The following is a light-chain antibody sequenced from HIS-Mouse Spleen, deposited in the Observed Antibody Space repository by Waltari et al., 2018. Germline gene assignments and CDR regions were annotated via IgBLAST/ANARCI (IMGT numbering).Light chain of an antibody. CDR3: SSYTSSSTVV. J-gene: IGLJ2*01. Sequence: QSALTQPASVSGSPGQSISISCTGTSSDVGGYNYVSWYQQHPGKAPKRMIYEVSNRPSGGSNRFSGSKSGNTASLTISGLQAEDEADYYCSSYTSSSTVVFGGGTKLTVL. V-gene: IGLV2-14*01. CDR1: SSDVGGYNY. CDR2: EVS.